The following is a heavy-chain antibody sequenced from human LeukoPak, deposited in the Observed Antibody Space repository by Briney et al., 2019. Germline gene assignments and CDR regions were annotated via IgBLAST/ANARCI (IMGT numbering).Heavy chain of an antibody. J-gene: IGHJ2*01. CDR1: GFTFSTYA. Sequence: GGSLRLSCAASGFTFSTYAMSWVRQAPGKGLEWVSAISGSGGSTYYADSVKGRFTISRDNSKNTLYLQMSSLRAEDTALYYCAKVDSSGYSYSWYSDLWGGATLVIVSS. CDR3: AKVDSSGYSYSWYSDL. CDR2: ISGSGGST. V-gene: IGHV3-23*01. D-gene: IGHD3-22*01.